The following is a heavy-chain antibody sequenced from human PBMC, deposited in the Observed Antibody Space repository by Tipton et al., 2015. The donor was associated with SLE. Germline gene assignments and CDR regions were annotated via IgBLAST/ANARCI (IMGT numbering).Heavy chain of an antibody. CDR1: GFTFSNAW. J-gene: IGHJ4*02. CDR3: TTELLWFGEADY. CDR2: IKSKTDGGTT. D-gene: IGHD3-10*01. Sequence: SLRLSCAASGFTFSNAWMSWVRQAPGKGLEWVGRIKSKTDGGTTDYAAPVKGRFTISRDDSKNTLYLQMNSLKTEDTAVYYCTTELLWFGEADYWGQGTLVTVSS. V-gene: IGHV3-15*01.